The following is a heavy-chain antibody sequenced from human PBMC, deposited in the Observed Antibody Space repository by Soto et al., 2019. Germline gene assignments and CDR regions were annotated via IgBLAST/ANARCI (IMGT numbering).Heavy chain of an antibody. CDR3: ASGLVNTLHY. J-gene: IGHJ4*02. V-gene: IGHV4-59*12. Sequence: SDTLSLTCTVSGGTISSWYWSWIRQPPGKGLEWIGYIYHSGSTYYNPSLKSRVTISVDRSKNQFSLKLSSVTAADTAVYYCASGLVNTLHYWGQGTLVTVSS. CDR2: IYHSGST. CDR1: GGTISSWY. D-gene: IGHD4-17*01.